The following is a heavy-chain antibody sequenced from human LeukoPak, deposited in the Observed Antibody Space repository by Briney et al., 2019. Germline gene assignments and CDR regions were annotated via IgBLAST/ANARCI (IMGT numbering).Heavy chain of an antibody. Sequence: GESLRLSCAASGFTFSSYAMHWVRQAPGKGLEYVSAISSNGGSTYYANSVKGRFTISRDNSKNTLYLQMGSLRAEDMAVYYCARDRSMVTTLGVYYFDYWGQGTLVTVSS. CDR3: ARDRSMVTTLGVYYFDY. CDR1: GFTFSSYA. CDR2: ISSNGGST. D-gene: IGHD2-8*02. V-gene: IGHV3-64*01. J-gene: IGHJ4*02.